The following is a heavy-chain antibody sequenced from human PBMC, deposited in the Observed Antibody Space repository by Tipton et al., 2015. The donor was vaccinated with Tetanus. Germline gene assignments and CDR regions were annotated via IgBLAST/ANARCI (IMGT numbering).Heavy chain of an antibody. CDR3: AREADCSGGSCFSGDFDN. CDR1: GFISSSYG. Sequence: CAASGFISSSYGIHWVRQAPGKGLEWLAVSWYDGTDKYYADSVKGRFTISRDNSKNPLYLQMNSLRAEDTAVYYCAREADCSGGSCFSGDFDNWGQGTQVTVSS. V-gene: IGHV3-33*01. J-gene: IGHJ4*02. CDR2: SWYDGTDK. D-gene: IGHD2-15*01.